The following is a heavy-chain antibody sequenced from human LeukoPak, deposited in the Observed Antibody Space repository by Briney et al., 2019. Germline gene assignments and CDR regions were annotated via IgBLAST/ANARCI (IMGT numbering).Heavy chain of an antibody. V-gene: IGHV1-2*02. CDR3: ARGGRGPRIAVAGTVFYY. Sequence: ASVKVSCKASGYTFTGYYMHWVRQAPGQGLEWMGWINPNSGGTNYAQKFQGRVTMTRDTPISTAYMELSRLRSDDTAVYYCARGGRGPRIAVAGTVFYYWGQGTLVTVSS. J-gene: IGHJ4*02. D-gene: IGHD6-19*01. CDR2: INPNSGGT. CDR1: GYTFTGYY.